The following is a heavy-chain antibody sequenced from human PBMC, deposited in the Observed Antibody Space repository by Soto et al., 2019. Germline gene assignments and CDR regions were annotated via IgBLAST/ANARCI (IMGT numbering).Heavy chain of an antibody. D-gene: IGHD4-17*01. Sequence: EVQLLESGGGLVQPGGSLRLSCAASGFMFSAYAMNWVRQAPGKGLEWVSAITSGGSGTYYAESARGRFTISRDNSITTLYLQMSGLRTEDTAVYYCAHPRGYGVFDAVDIWGRGTMVTVSS. CDR1: GFMFSAYA. CDR2: ITSGGSGT. CDR3: AHPRGYGVFDAVDI. V-gene: IGHV3-23*01. J-gene: IGHJ3*02.